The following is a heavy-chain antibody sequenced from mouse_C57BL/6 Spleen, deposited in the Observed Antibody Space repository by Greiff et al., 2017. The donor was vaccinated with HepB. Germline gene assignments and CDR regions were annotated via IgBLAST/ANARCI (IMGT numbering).Heavy chain of an antibody. D-gene: IGHD2-5*01. CDR1: GFSLTSYG. V-gene: IGHV2-6-1*01. J-gene: IGHJ4*01. Sequence: VKLQESGPGLVAPSQSLSITCTVSGFSLTSYGVHWVRQPPGKGLEWLVVIWSDGSTTYNSALKSRLSISKDNSKSQVFLKMNSLQTDDTAMYYCARQRYGYSNFLYYAMDYWGQGTSVTVSS. CDR2: IWSDGST. CDR3: ARQRYGYSNFLYYAMDY.